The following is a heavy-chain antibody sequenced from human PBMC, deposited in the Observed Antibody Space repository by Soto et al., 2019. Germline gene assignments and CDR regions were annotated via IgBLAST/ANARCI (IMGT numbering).Heavy chain of an antibody. V-gene: IGHV1-69*13. CDR2: IIPIFGTA. CDR3: ARSAARPSYYFDY. J-gene: IGHJ4*02. CDR1: GGTFSSYS. D-gene: IGHD6-6*01. Sequence: SVKVSCKASGGTFSSYSISWVLQAPGQGLEWMGGIIPIFGTANYAQKFQGRVTITADESTGTAYMELSSLRSEDTAVYYCARSAARPSYYFDYWGQGTLVTVSS.